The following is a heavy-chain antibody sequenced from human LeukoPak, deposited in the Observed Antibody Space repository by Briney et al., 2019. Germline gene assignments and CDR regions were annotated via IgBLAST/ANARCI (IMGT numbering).Heavy chain of an antibody. J-gene: IGHJ5*02. CDR2: INPTGYT. Sequence: SETLSLTCAVHGGSFSDSYWSWIRQPPGKGLEWIGEINPTGYTNYNPSLESRVTMSVDTSKNQFSLKVTSVTAADTAVYYCAREVSSDDYGDYGLFDPWGQGTLVTVSS. V-gene: IGHV4-34*01. CDR1: GGSFSDSY. CDR3: AREVSSDDYGDYGLFDP. D-gene: IGHD4-17*01.